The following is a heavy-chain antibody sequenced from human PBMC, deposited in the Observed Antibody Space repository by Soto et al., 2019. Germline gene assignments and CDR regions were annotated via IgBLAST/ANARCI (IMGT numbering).Heavy chain of an antibody. CDR1: GGSISSTSYY. Sequence: QLQLQESGPGLVKPSETLSLTCTVSGGSISSTSYYWGWIRQPPGKGLEWIGSIYYGGSTYYNPSLKSRVTVSVDTSKNQFSLILSSVTAADTAVYYCAKKDGRGYNPFDYWGQGTLVIVSS. J-gene: IGHJ4*02. CDR2: IYYGGST. V-gene: IGHV4-39*01. D-gene: IGHD5-12*01. CDR3: AKKDGRGYNPFDY.